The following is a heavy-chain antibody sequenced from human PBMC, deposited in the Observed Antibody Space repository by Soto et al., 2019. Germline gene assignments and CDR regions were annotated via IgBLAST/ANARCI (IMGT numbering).Heavy chain of an antibody. CDR3: ARSEYQLLWGMDV. CDR1: GFTFSSYS. D-gene: IGHD2-2*01. CDR2: ISSSSSYI. Sequence: EVQLVESGGGLVKPGGSLRLSCAASGFTFSSYSMNWVRQAPGKGLEWVSSISSSSSYIYYADSVKGRFTISRDNAKNSMYLQMNSLRAEDTAVYYCARSEYQLLWGMDVWGQGTTVTVSS. J-gene: IGHJ6*02. V-gene: IGHV3-21*01.